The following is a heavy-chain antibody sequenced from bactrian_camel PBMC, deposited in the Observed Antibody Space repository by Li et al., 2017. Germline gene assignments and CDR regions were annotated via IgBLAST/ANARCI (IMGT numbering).Heavy chain of an antibody. CDR3: ASSRCEDRRCPMGLGND. V-gene: IGHV3-2*01. D-gene: IGHD3*01. CDR1: GFTSARYV. Sequence: QVQLVESGGGLVQPGGSLRLSCATSGFTSARYVMSWIRRVPGKGLEWVARFYTDTRNTYYADSVKGRFSVTRDDAKNTLFLRLDSLQSGDTGRYFCASSRCEDRRCPMGLGNDWGQGTQVTVS. CDR2: FYTDTRNT. J-gene: IGHJ4*01.